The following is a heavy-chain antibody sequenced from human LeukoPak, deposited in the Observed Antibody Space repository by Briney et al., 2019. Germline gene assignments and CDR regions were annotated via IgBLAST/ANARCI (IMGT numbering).Heavy chain of an antibody. V-gene: IGHV3-23*01. D-gene: IGHD3-10*01. CDR1: GFTFSSYV. CDR2: ISGSGGNT. Sequence: GGSLRLSCAASGFTFSSYVMNWVRQAPGKGLEWVSTISGSGGNTYYADSVKGRFTISRDNSNNTVYLQMNSLRAEDTAIYYCAMWAHGSGSYWEGIDYWGQGTLVTVSS. CDR3: AMWAHGSGSYWEGIDY. J-gene: IGHJ4*02.